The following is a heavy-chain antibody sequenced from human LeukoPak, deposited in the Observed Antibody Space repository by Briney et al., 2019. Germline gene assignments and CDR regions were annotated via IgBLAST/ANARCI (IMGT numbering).Heavy chain of an antibody. CDR1: GDGSSYYW. Sequence: GESLKISCKASGDGSSYYWIGWVRQMSGKGLEWVGTIYPGDSDTRYNPSFQGQVTISADKSINTAYLQWNSLKASDTAMYYCAGRANTAQYFFAYDVWGQGTMVSV. D-gene: IGHD2-21*02. CDR3: AGRANTAQYFFAYDV. V-gene: IGHV5-51*01. CDR2: IYPGDSDT. J-gene: IGHJ3*01.